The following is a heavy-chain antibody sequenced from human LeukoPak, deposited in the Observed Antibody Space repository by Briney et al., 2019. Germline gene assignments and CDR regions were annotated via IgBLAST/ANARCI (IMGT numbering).Heavy chain of an antibody. CDR1: GFTFSSYA. D-gene: IGHD4-17*01. CDR3: AKENGDYLRYYFYMDV. CDR2: VSGSGGST. J-gene: IGHJ6*03. V-gene: IGHV3-23*01. Sequence: GGSLRLSCAASGFTFSSYAMSWVRQAPGQGLEWVSAVSGSGGSTNYADSVKGRFTISRDNSKNMLYLQMNSLRAEDTAEYYCAKENGDYLRYYFYMDVWGKGTTVTVSS.